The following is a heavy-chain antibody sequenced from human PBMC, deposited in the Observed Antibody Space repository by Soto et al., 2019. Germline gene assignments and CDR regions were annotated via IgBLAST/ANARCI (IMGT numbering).Heavy chain of an antibody. CDR1: GGSISSGGYY. V-gene: IGHV4-31*01. CDR2: ISYSGST. J-gene: IGHJ4*01. CDR3: ARGVLH. Sequence: QVQLQESGPGLVKPSQTLSLTCTVSGGSISSGGYYWSWIRQHPGTGLEWIGYISYSGSTYYNPSLKRQVTIPVDTSKNHFSLILNSVTAADTAVYYCARGVLHWGQGTLVTVSS.